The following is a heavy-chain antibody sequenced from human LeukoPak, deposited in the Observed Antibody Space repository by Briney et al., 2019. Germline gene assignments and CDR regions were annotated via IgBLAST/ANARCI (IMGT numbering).Heavy chain of an antibody. CDR3: ARDWYCSSTSCYFLDY. J-gene: IGHJ4*02. CDR2: ISAYNGNT. D-gene: IGHD2-2*01. Sequence: GASVKVSCKASGYTFTSYGISWVRQAPGQRLEWMGWISAYNGNTNYAQKLQGRVTMTTDTSTSTAYMELRSLRSDDTAVYHCARDWYCSSTSCYFLDYWGQGTLVTVSS. V-gene: IGHV1-18*04. CDR1: GYTFTSYG.